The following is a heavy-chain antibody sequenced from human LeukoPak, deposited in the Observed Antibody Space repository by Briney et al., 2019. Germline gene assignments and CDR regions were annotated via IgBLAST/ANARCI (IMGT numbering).Heavy chain of an antibody. CDR3: ARPHSSGISDAFEI. CDR1: GYSISSGFY. J-gene: IGHJ3*02. Sequence: SETLSLTCSVSGYSISSGFYWGWIRQPPGKGLEWIGSIFHSGSTYYNPSLKSRVTISVDTSKNQFSLKLSSVTAADTAVYYCARPHSSGISDAFEIWGQGTMVIVSS. CDR2: IFHSGST. V-gene: IGHV4-38-2*02. D-gene: IGHD3-3*02.